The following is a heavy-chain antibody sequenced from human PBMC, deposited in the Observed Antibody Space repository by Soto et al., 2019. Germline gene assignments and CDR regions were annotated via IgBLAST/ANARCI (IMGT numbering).Heavy chain of an antibody. Sequence: GGSLRLSCAASGFTFSSYAMHWVRQAPGKGLEWVAVISYDGSNKYYADSVKGRFTISRDNSKNTLYLQMNSLRAEDTAVYYCATVFILGGGLDYWGQGTLVTVSS. V-gene: IGHV3-30-3*01. CDR1: GFTFSSYA. CDR2: ISYDGSNK. CDR3: ATVFILGGGLDY. D-gene: IGHD2-15*01. J-gene: IGHJ4*02.